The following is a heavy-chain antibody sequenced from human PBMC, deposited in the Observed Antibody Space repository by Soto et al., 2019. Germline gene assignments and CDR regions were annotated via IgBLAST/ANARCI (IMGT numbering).Heavy chain of an antibody. D-gene: IGHD7-27*01. CDR1: GDSIRGGGHS. V-gene: IGHV4-31*03. J-gene: IGHJ4*03. CDR2: VYHSGST. CDR3: ARDTGLAPTVWGY. Sequence: QVQLQESGPGLVKPSPTLSLTCSVSGDSIRGGGHSWNWIRQFPGKGLEWIGYVYHSGSTHYNPSRRGRLTISIATSKHQFSLRLISVTAADTALYYCARDTGLAPTVWGYWGHGTQVTVSS.